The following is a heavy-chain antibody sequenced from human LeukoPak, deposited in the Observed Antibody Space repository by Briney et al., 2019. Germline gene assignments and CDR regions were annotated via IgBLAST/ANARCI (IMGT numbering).Heavy chain of an antibody. Sequence: SETLSPTCAVSGYSISSGYYWGWIRQPPGKGLEWIGSIYHSGSTYYNPSLKSRVTISVDTSKNQFSLKLSSVTAADTAVYYCAREYSGRKKTYHFDYWGQGTLVTVSS. CDR2: IYHSGST. D-gene: IGHD1-26*01. CDR3: AREYSGRKKTYHFDY. CDR1: GYSISSGYY. J-gene: IGHJ4*02. V-gene: IGHV4-38-2*02.